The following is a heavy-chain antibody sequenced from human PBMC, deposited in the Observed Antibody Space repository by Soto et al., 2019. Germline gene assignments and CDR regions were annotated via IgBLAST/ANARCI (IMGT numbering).Heavy chain of an antibody. D-gene: IGHD3-10*01. CDR1: GFTFSDFA. V-gene: IGHV3-23*01. Sequence: LRLSCLASGFTFSDFAMTWVRHVPGRGLEWVASLDGAGGSTYYAESVRGRFSISRDNSQNTLFLQMKRLTVDDTAIYYCAAPRDEYGSGVSWFTYGMDIWGQGTTVTVS. J-gene: IGHJ6*02. CDR3: AAPRDEYGSGVSWFTYGMDI. CDR2: LDGAGGST.